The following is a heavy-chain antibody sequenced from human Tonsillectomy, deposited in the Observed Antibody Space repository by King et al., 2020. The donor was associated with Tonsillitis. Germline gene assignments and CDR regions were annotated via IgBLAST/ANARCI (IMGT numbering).Heavy chain of an antibody. CDR3: AKDRAHSPIITGGAFDI. D-gene: IGHD3-16*01. Sequence: VQLVESGGDLVQPGGSLRLSCAASGFTFSSYAMSWVRPAPGKGLEWVSVIMGGSTNYADSVKGRCTISRENSKNTLYLQMNSLRAEDTAVYYCAKDRAHSPIITGGAFDIWGQGTMVTVSS. V-gene: IGHV3-23*04. CDR1: GFTFSSYA. CDR2: IMGGST. J-gene: IGHJ3*02.